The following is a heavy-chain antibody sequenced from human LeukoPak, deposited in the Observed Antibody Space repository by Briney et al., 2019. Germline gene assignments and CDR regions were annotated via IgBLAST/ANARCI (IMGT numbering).Heavy chain of an antibody. Sequence: ASVKVSCKTSGYRFNAYGISWVRQAPGQGREWMGWISGYNGNTNYGEKVQGRLTMTLDTSTTTAYMELSGLRSDDTAVYYCARVFAFGDNGDDAFDTWGQGTLVTVSS. J-gene: IGHJ3*02. V-gene: IGHV1-18*01. CDR2: ISGYNGNT. D-gene: IGHD4-17*01. CDR3: ARVFAFGDNGDDAFDT. CDR1: GYRFNAYG.